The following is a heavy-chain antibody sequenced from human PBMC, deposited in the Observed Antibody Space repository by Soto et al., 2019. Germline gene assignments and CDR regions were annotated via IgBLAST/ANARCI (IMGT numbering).Heavy chain of an antibody. D-gene: IGHD2-8*01. V-gene: IGHV4-38-2*02. CDR2: IYHSGST. J-gene: IGHJ5*02. CDR1: GYSISSGYY. CDR3: ARDSCTNGVCYLSGWFDP. Sequence: PSETLSLTCAVSGYSISSGYYWGWIRQPPGKGPEWIGSIYHSGSTYYNPSLKSRVTISVDTSKNQFSLKLSSVTAADTAVYYCARDSCTNGVCYLSGWFDPWGQGTLVTVSS.